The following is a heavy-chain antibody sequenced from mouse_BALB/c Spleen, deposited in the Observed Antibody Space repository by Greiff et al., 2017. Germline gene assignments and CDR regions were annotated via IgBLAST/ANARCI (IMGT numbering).Heavy chain of an antibody. CDR2: IYPGGGYT. CDR1: GYTFTNYW. J-gene: IGHJ3*01. V-gene: IGHV1-63*01. CDR3: ARDYDQAWFAY. D-gene: IGHD2-4*01. Sequence: VQLVESGAELVRPGTSVKISCKASGYTFTNYWLGWVKQRPGHGLEWIGDIYPGGGYTNYNEKFKGKATLTVDKSSSTAYMQLKSLTSEDSAVYYCARDYDQAWFAYWGQGTLVTVSA.